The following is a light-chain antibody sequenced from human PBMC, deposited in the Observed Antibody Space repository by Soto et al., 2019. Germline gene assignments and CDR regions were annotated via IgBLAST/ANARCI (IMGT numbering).Light chain of an antibody. J-gene: IGLJ1*01. Sequence: QSALTQPPSVSGSPGQSVTISCTGTSSDVGSYNRVSWYQQPPGTAPKLMIYEVYSRPSGVPDRFSGSKSGNTASLTISGLQAEDEADYYCTSYTTSNTYVFGTGTQLTVL. CDR2: EVY. CDR3: TSYTTSNTYV. V-gene: IGLV2-18*02. CDR1: SSDVGSYNR.